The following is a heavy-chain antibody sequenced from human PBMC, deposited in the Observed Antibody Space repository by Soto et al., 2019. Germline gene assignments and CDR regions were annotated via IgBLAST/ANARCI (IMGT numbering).Heavy chain of an antibody. D-gene: IGHD3-10*01. Sequence: QVQLQESGPGLVKPSQTLSLTCTVSGGSISSGDYYWSWIRQPPGNGLEWIGYIYYSGSTYYNPSLKSGVTISVDTYKNQFSLKLSSVTAAYTAVYYCARVGGFGASTIDYWGQGTLVTVSS. CDR2: IYYSGST. V-gene: IGHV4-30-4*01. CDR1: GGSISSGDYY. J-gene: IGHJ4*02. CDR3: ARVGGFGASTIDY.